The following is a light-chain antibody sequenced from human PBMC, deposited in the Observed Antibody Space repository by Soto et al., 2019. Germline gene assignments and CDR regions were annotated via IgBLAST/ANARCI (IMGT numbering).Light chain of an antibody. CDR3: SSYTSSSTLYV. CDR2: DVS. J-gene: IGLJ1*01. V-gene: IGLV2-14*01. Sequence: LTQPASVSGSPGQSITISCTGTSSDVGGHNYVSWYQQHPGKAPKLMIYDVSNRPSGVSNRFSGSKSGNTASLTISGLQAEDEADYYCSSYTSSSTLYVFGTGTKVTVL. CDR1: SSDVGGHNY.